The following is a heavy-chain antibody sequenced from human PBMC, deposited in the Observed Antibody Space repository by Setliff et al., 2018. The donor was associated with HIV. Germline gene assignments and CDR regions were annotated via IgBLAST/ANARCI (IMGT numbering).Heavy chain of an antibody. CDR3: ARVQMAYAAFDV. D-gene: IGHD4-17*01. Sequence: PSETLSLTCTVSGGSISTYYWSWIRQPPGKGLECIGSIYFTGSSDNNPSLKSRVTLSVDTSKHQFSLKLSSVTAADTAVYYCARVQMAYAAFDVWGQGTMVTVSS. CDR1: GGSISTYY. J-gene: IGHJ3*01. CDR2: IYFTGSS. V-gene: IGHV4-59*01.